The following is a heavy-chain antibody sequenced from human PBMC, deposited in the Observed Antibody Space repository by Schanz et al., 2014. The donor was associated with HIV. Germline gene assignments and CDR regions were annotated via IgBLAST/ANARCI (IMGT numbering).Heavy chain of an antibody. J-gene: IGHJ4*02. V-gene: IGHV3-30*18. Sequence: QVQLVESGGGVVQPGRSLRLSCAASGFTFSTYGMHWVRQTPGKGLEGVAFISNDGRNKYYADSVKGRFTISRDSSRNTLYLQMNSLRAEDTAVYYCAKGYDWYTSSTGDYWGQGTLVTVSS. CDR2: ISNDGRNK. D-gene: IGHD6-13*01. CDR3: AKGYDWYTSSTGDY. CDR1: GFTFSTYG.